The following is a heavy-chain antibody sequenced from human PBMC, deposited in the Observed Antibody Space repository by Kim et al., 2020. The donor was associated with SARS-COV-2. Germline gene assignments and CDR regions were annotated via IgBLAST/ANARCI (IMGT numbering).Heavy chain of an antibody. J-gene: IGHJ4*02. Sequence: SETLSLTCTVSGGSINGFHWSWIRQPPGKGLEWIGYIYTSGRTNYNPSLKSRVTISLGISKNQFSLNLISVTAADTAVYYCAREQLRFSGSFHFDYWGQGTLVTVSS. V-gene: IGHV4-59*01. CDR3: AREQLRFSGSFHFDY. D-gene: IGHD1-26*01. CDR2: IYTSGRT. CDR1: GGSINGFH.